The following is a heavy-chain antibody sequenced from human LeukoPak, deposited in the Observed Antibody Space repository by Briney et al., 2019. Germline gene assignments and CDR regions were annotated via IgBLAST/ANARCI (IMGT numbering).Heavy chain of an antibody. CDR1: GGSFRGYY. Sequence: SETLSLTCAVYGGSFRGYYWSWIRQPPGKGLEWIGEINHSGSTNYNPSLKSRVTISVDTSKNQFSLKLSSVTAADTAVYYCARKGYSGSYGTNYWGQGTLVTVSS. CDR3: ARKGYSGSYGTNY. V-gene: IGHV4-34*01. D-gene: IGHD1-26*01. CDR2: INHSGST. J-gene: IGHJ4*02.